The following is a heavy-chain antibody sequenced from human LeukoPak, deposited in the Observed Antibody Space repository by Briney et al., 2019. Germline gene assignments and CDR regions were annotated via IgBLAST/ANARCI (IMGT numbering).Heavy chain of an antibody. Sequence: ASVKVSCKAFGYTFTSNYMHWVRQAPGQGPEWMGVISSSGGSTTYAQKFQGRVTLTRDMSTSTDYLELSSLRSEDTAVYYCARDPKDDTSGYYYFDYWGQGTLVTVSS. D-gene: IGHD3-22*01. CDR3: ARDPKDDTSGYYYFDY. J-gene: IGHJ4*02. CDR2: ISSSGGST. V-gene: IGHV1-46*01. CDR1: GYTFTSNY.